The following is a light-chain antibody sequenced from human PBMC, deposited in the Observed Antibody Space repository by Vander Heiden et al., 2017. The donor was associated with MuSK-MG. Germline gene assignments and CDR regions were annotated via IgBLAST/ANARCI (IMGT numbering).Light chain of an antibody. V-gene: IGKV3-15*01. CDR3: QQDNKLVT. CDR2: GAS. J-gene: IGKJ3*01. Sequence: EIVMTQSPATLSVSPGERATLSCRASQSVSSNLAWYQQKPGQAPRLLIYGASTRANGIPDRFSASGSGTEFTLTISSLQSEDFAVYYWQQDNKLVTFGHGTKVDIK. CDR1: QSVSSN.